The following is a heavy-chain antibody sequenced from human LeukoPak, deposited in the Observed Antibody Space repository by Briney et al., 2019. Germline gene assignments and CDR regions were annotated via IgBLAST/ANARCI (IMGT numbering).Heavy chain of an antibody. V-gene: IGHV1-3*01. J-gene: IGHJ4*02. CDR2: INAGNANT. D-gene: IGHD6-6*01. CDR3: ARLEGSSSGFDY. Sequence: ASVKVSCKASGYTFTSYAMHWVRQAPGQRLEWMGWINAGNANTRYSQKFQGRVTITRDTSASTAHMELSGLRSEDTAVYYCARLEGSSSGFDYWGQGTLVIVSS. CDR1: GYTFTSYA.